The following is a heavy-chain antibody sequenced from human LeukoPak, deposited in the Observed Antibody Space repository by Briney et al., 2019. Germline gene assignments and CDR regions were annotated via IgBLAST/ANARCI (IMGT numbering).Heavy chain of an antibody. Sequence: SETLSLTCTVSGGSISGYYWRWIRQPPGKGLEWIGYIFYSGSTSYNPSLKSRVTVSLDTSKNQFSLKLSSVTAADTAVYYCARSHGSGSYYHMDVWGKGTTVTVSS. CDR1: GGSISGYY. CDR3: ARSHGSGSYYHMDV. D-gene: IGHD3-10*01. CDR2: IFYSGST. V-gene: IGHV4-59*01. J-gene: IGHJ6*03.